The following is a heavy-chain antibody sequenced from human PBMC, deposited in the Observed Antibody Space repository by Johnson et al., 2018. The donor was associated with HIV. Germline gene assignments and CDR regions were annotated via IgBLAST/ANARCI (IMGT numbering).Heavy chain of an antibody. CDR2: ISYDGSNK. J-gene: IGHJ3*02. V-gene: IGHV3-30*14. CDR1: GFTFSSSA. Sequence: QVQLVESGGGVVQPGKSLRLSCAASGFTFSSSAMHWVRQAPGQGLQWVALISYDGSNKYYADSVKGRFTISRDNSKNTLYLQMGSLRAEDMAVYYCARDRGGSGYYSDDAFDIWGQGTLVSVSS. CDR3: ARDRGGSGYYSDDAFDI. D-gene: IGHD3-22*01.